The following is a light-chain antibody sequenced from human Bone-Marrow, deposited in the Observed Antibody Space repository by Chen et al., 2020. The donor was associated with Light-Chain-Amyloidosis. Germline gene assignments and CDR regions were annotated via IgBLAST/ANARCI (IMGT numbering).Light chain of an antibody. J-gene: IGLJ2*01. CDR1: DLPTKY. CDR2: RDT. Sequence: SSELTQPPSVSVFPGQTATITCSGDDLPTKYAHWYQQKPGQAPVLVIHRDTERPSWISERFSGSSSGTTATLTISGVQAEDEADYHCQSADSSGTYEVIFGGGTKLTVL. V-gene: IGLV3-25*03. CDR3: QSADSSGTYEVI.